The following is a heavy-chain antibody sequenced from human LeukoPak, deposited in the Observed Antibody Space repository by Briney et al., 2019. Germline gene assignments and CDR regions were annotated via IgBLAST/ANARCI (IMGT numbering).Heavy chain of an antibody. J-gene: IGHJ4*02. Sequence: GESLKISCKGSGYSFTNYWIGWVRQMPGKGLEWMGIIYPGDSDTTYSPSFQGQVTISADKSISTAYLQWSSLKASDTAMYYCARLQPEYYDFWSGRGYFDYWGQGTLVTVSS. CDR1: GYSFTNYW. CDR3: ARLQPEYYDFWSGRGYFDY. D-gene: IGHD3-3*01. V-gene: IGHV5-51*01. CDR2: IYPGDSDT.